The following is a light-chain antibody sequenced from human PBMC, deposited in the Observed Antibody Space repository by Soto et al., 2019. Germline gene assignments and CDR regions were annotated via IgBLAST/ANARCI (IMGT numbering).Light chain of an antibody. V-gene: IGKV3-15*01. CDR3: QQYNNWPFS. CDR1: QSLTRN. J-gene: IGKJ5*01. CDR2: DVS. Sequence: EIVMTQSPATLCVSPGERVTLSCRASQSLTRNLAWYQHKPGQSPRLLIYDVSHRATGVPARFSGTGSETDFTLTISGLQSEDSAVYFCQQYNNWPFSFGQGTRLEIK.